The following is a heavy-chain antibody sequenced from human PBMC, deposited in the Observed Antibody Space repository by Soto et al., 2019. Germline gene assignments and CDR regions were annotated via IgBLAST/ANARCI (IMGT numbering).Heavy chain of an antibody. Sequence: QVTLKESGPVLVKPTETLTLTCTVSGFSLSNARMGVSWIRQPPGKALEWLAHIFSNDEKSYSTSLKSRITISKDTSKSQVVLTMTNMDPVETATYYCARITIFGVVIMSDAFDIWGQGTMVTVSS. V-gene: IGHV2-26*01. CDR2: IFSNDEK. J-gene: IGHJ3*02. CDR1: GFSLSNARMG. CDR3: ARITIFGVVIMSDAFDI. D-gene: IGHD3-3*01.